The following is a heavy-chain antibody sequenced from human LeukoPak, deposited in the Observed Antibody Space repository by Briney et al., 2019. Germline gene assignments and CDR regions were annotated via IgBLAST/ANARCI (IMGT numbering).Heavy chain of an antibody. CDR2: IRSRSSYK. CDR3: ARVPIAARPMSWLDY. D-gene: IGHD6-6*01. J-gene: IGHJ4*02. CDR1: GFTYSSDS. Sequence: SGGALRLTCAASGFTYSSDSRNRDRQAPGKGLEWGSSIRSRSSYKYYADPVKGRFTISRDNAKNSLYLQMNSLRAEDTAVYYCARVPIAARPMSWLDYWGQGTLVTVSS. V-gene: IGHV3-21*01.